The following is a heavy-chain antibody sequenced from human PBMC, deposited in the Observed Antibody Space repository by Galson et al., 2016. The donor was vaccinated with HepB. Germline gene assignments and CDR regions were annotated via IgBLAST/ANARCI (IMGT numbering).Heavy chain of an antibody. Sequence: SLRLSCAASGFTFRSYAMSWVRQAPGKGLEWVSAITGSGGTTYDADSVKGRFTISRDNSQNTLYLEMNSLRVEDTAVYYCLKDGSHRPPYWGQGTVVTVSS. J-gene: IGHJ4*02. CDR2: ITGSGGTT. CDR1: GFTFRSYA. D-gene: IGHD3-16*02. V-gene: IGHV3-23*01. CDR3: LKDGSHRPPY.